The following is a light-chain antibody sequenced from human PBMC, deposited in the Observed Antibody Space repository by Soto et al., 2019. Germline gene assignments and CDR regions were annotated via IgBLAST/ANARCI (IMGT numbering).Light chain of an antibody. J-gene: IGLJ3*02. CDR3: ETGDSNTRV. Sequence: QSVLTQSSSASASLGSSVKLTCTLSSGHSSYIIAWHQQQPGKAPRYLMKLEGSGSYNKGSGVPDRFSGSSSGADRYLTISILPFEDEADYYCETGDSNTRVFGGGTKLTVL. V-gene: IGLV4-60*02. CDR1: SGHSSYI. CDR2: LEGSGSY.